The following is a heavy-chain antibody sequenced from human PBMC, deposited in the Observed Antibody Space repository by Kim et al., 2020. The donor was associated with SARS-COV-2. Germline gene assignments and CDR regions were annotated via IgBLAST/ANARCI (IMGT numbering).Heavy chain of an antibody. J-gene: IGHJ3*02. CDR2: IYSGGST. D-gene: IGHD3-22*01. V-gene: IGHV3-53*04. CDR3: ARVNYYDSSGYYRDAFDI. Sequence: GGSLRLSCAASGFTVSSNYMSWVRQAPGKGLEWVSVIYSGGSTYYADSVKGRFTISRHNSKNTLYLQMNSLRAEDTAVYYCARVNYYDSSGYYRDAFDIWGQGTMVTVSS. CDR1: GFTVSSNY.